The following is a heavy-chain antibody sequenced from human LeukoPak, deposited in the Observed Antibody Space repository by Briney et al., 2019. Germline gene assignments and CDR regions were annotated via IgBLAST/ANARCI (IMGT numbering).Heavy chain of an antibody. V-gene: IGHV4-59*12. J-gene: IGHJ4*02. D-gene: IGHD3-16*01. Sequence: SETLSLTCTVSSGSISSYYWSWIRQPPGKGLEWIGYVYYSGSTNYNPSLKSRVTISVDTSKNQFSLKLSSVTAADTAVFYCAIAYGDLIPYFDYWGQGTLVTVSS. CDR2: VYYSGST. CDR3: AIAYGDLIPYFDY. CDR1: SGSISSYY.